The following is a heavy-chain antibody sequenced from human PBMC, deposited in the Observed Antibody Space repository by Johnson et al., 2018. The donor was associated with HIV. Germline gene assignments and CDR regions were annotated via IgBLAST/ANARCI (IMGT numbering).Heavy chain of an antibody. CDR1: GFTVSSNY. CDR3: ARESKWESRTPHAFDI. CDR2: IYSGGNT. V-gene: IGHV3-66*02. Sequence: VQLVESGGGLVQPGGSLRLSCAASGFTVSSNYMSWVRQAPGQGLEWVSIIYSGGNTYYADSVKGRFTISRDNAKNSLYLQMKSLRPEDTAVYYCARESKWESRTPHAFDIWGQGTMVTVSS. D-gene: IGHD1-26*01. J-gene: IGHJ3*02.